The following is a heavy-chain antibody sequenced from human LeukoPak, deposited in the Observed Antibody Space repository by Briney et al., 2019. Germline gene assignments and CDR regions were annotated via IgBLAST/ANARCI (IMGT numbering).Heavy chain of an antibody. CDR3: ARGYGDY. J-gene: IGHJ4*02. V-gene: IGHV3-66*02. Sequence: QPGGSLRLSCAASGFTVSHYYMSWVRQAPGKGLGWVSLIYTGGSAYYSDSVKGRFTISRDNSKNTLYLQMNSLRAEDTAVYYCARGYGDYWGQGTLVTVSS. CDR1: GFTVSHYY. CDR2: IYTGGSA. D-gene: IGHD1-1*01.